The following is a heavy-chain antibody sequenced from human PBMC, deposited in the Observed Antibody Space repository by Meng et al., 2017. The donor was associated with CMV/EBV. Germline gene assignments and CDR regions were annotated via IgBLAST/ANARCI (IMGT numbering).Heavy chain of an antibody. CDR1: GFTLSSYW. V-gene: IGHV3-74*01. Sequence: GESLKISCTFSGFTLSSYWMHWVRQAPGKGLVWVARINSDGSSTDYADSVRGRFTISRDNAKNTLYLQMNSLRDEDTAIYYCVRSIIVVVPARSYYFDYWGQGPLVTVSS. CDR3: VRSIIVVVPARSYYFDY. CDR2: INSDGSST. J-gene: IGHJ4*02. D-gene: IGHD2-2*01.